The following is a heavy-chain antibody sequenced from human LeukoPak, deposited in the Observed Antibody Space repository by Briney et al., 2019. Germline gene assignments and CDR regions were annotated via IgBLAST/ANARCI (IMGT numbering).Heavy chain of an antibody. V-gene: IGHV4-30-4*01. Sequence: PSETPSLTCTVSGGSISSVDYYWSWIRQPPGKGLEWIGYIYYSGSTYYNPSLKSRVTISVDTSKNQFSLKLSSVTAADTAVYYCARAEVATPLDVWGQGTTVTVSS. D-gene: IGHD5-24*01. CDR3: ARAEVATPLDV. CDR2: IYYSGST. CDR1: GGSISSVDYY. J-gene: IGHJ6*02.